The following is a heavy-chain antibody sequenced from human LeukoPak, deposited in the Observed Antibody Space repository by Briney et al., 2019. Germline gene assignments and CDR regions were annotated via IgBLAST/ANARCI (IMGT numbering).Heavy chain of an antibody. J-gene: IGHJ4*02. CDR3: AKDPQTYVKYVDGLCDF. CDR2: IWYDGSNK. Sequence: GGSLRLSCAASGFTFSSYGMHWVRQAPGKGLEWVAFIWYDGSNKYYADSVMGRFTISRDNSKNTLYLQMNSLRAEDTAVYYSAKDPQTYVKYVDGLCDFCGQGTLVTVSS. V-gene: IGHV3-30*02. CDR1: GFTFSSYG. D-gene: IGHD5-24*01.